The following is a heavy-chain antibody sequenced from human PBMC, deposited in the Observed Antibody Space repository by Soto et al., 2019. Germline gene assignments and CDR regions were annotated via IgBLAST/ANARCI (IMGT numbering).Heavy chain of an antibody. CDR3: ASLYYYDSSGYVDAFDI. J-gene: IGHJ3*02. CDR2: IYSGGST. Sequence: GGSLRLSCAASGFTVSSNYMSWVRQAPGKGLEWVSVIYSGGSTYYADSVKGRFTISRHNSKNTLYLQMNSLRAEDTAVYYCASLYYYDSSGYVDAFDIWGQGTMVTVSS. V-gene: IGHV3-66*01. D-gene: IGHD3-22*01. CDR1: GFTVSSNY.